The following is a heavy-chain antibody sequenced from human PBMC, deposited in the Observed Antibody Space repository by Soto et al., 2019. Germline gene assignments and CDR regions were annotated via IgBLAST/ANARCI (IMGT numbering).Heavy chain of an antibody. Sequence: PGGSLSLSCAASGFTFSSYAISWVRQAPGKGLEWVSAISGSGGSTYYADSVKGRFTISRDNSKNTLYLQMNSLRAEDTAVYYCAKDRGLYGSSWPDDAFDIWGQGTMVTVSS. D-gene: IGHD6-13*01. J-gene: IGHJ3*02. V-gene: IGHV3-23*01. CDR3: AKDRGLYGSSWPDDAFDI. CDR1: GFTFSSYA. CDR2: ISGSGGST.